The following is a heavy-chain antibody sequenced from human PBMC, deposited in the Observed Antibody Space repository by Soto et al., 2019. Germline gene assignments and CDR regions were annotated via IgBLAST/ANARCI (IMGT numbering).Heavy chain of an antibody. CDR1: GGSFSGYY. V-gene: IGHV4-34*01. CDR3: ARSGYCSGGSCYFVLPFDY. D-gene: IGHD2-15*01. J-gene: IGHJ4*02. Sequence: QVQLQQWGAGLLKPSETLSLTCAVYGGSFSGYYWSWIRQPPGKGLEWIGEINHSGSTNYNPSLNSRVTISVDTSKTQCSLKLSSVTAADTAVYYCARSGYCSGGSCYFVLPFDYWGQGTLVTASS. CDR2: INHSGST.